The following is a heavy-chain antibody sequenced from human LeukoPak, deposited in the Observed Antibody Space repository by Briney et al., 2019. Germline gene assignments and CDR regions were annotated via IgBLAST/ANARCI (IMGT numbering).Heavy chain of an antibody. J-gene: IGHJ6*03. CDR1: GGSISSSSYY. CDR2: IYYSGST. V-gene: IGHV4-39*01. CDR3: ARVRCSGGSCPYYYYYYYMDV. Sequence: SSETLSLTCTVSGGSISSSSYYWGWIRQPPGKGLEWIGTIYYSGSTYYHPSLKSRLTISVDTSKNQFSLKLSSVTAADTAVYYCARVRCSGGSCPYYYYYYYMDVWGKGTTVTVSS. D-gene: IGHD2-15*01.